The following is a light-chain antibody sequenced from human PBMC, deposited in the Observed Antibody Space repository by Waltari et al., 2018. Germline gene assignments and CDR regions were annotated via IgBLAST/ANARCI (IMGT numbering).Light chain of an antibody. CDR3: QQYHTHSPWT. V-gene: IGKV1-5*03. CDR1: ETVGRW. J-gene: IGKJ1*01. CDR2: TAS. Sequence: DIQMTQSPSTLSASVGDRVTITCRASETVGRWLAWYQQRPGKAPNLLIHTASTLGSGVPSRFSGSGSGTEFTLTISSLQPDDFATYYCQQYHTHSPWTFGQGTKVEIK.